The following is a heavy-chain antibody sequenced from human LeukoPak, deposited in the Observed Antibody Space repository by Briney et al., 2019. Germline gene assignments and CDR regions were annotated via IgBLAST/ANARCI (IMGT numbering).Heavy chain of an antibody. D-gene: IGHD2-2*01. CDR1: GFTFSSYG. Sequence: GGSLRLSCAASGFTFSSYGMHWVRQAPGKGLEWVAFIRYDGSNKYYADSVKGRFTISRDNSKNTLYLQMNSLRAEDTAVYYCAKDSKYQLLGGYYMDVWGKGTTVTVSS. J-gene: IGHJ6*03. CDR3: AKDSKYQLLGGYYMDV. V-gene: IGHV3-30*02. CDR2: IRYDGSNK.